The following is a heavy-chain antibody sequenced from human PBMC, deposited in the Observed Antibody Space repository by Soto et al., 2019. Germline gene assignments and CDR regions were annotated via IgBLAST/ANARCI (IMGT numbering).Heavy chain of an antibody. CDR1: GGSVRRSY. CDR2: INHSGST. CDR3: ARGRWELGFDN. V-gene: IGHV4-34*01. Sequence: PSYSLSISCALCGGSVRRSYWSWIRQPPGKGLEWIGEINHSGSTNYNPSLKSRVTISVDTSKNQFSLKLTSVTAADTAVYYCARGRWELGFDNWGRGTLVTVSS. J-gene: IGHJ4*02. D-gene: IGHD1-26*01.